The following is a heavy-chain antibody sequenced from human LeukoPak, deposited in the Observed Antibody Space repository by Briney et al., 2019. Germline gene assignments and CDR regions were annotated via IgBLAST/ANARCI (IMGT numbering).Heavy chain of an antibody. CDR1: GVSISRYY. Sequence: SETLSLTCTVSGVSISRYYWRWIRQPPGEGLEWIGYIYYSGNTNYNPSLKSRDPKPVDTPENQFSLKLRSVTAADTRVYYCARATRIAAADFDYWGQGTLVTVSS. V-gene: IGHV4-59*01. J-gene: IGHJ4*02. CDR2: IYYSGNT. D-gene: IGHD6-13*01. CDR3: ARATRIAAADFDY.